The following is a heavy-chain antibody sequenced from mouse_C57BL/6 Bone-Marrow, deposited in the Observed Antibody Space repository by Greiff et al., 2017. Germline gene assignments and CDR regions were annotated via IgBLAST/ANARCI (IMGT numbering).Heavy chain of an antibody. Sequence: QVQLQQPGAELVKPGASVKLSCKASGYTFTSYWMQWVKQRPGQGLEWIGEIDPSDSYTNYNQKFKGKATLTVDTSSSTAYMQLSSLTSEDTAVYYCTRIAYWGQGTLVTGSA. V-gene: IGHV1-50*01. CDR2: IDPSDSYT. CDR1: GYTFTSYW. CDR3: TRIAY. J-gene: IGHJ3*01.